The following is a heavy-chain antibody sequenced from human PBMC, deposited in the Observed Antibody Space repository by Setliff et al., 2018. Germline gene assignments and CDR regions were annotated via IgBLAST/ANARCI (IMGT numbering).Heavy chain of an antibody. CDR3: AKGAHFSNYARVFDP. V-gene: IGHV3-7*03. J-gene: IGHJ5*02. D-gene: IGHD4-4*01. Sequence: PGGSLRLSCAASEFTFNKYWMTWVRQAPGKGLEWVANIDPDGIGKYYIDSVRGRFTISRDNAKSSVYLQMSSLRAEDTASYFCAKGAHFSNYARVFDPWGQGTLVTVSS. CDR2: IDPDGIGK. CDR1: EFTFNKYW.